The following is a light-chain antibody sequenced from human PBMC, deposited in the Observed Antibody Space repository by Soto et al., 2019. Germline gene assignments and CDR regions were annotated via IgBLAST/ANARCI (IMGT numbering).Light chain of an antibody. CDR1: QSINNW. J-gene: IGKJ1*01. Sequence: DIQMTQSLSTLSASVGDRVTITCRASQSINNWLAWYQQKPGRAPNLLIYKASSLESGVPSRFSGSGSGTEFTLTISSLQPDDFATYYCQQYDTYPWTFGQGTKVEIK. CDR2: KAS. V-gene: IGKV1-5*03. CDR3: QQYDTYPWT.